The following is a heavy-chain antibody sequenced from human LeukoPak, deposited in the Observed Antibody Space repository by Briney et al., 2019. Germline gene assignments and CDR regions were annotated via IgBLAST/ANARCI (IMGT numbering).Heavy chain of an antibody. V-gene: IGHV1-18*01. D-gene: IGHD6-6*01. CDR3: ARARYSSSPPDV. Sequence: ASVKVSCKASGYTFTSYGITWVRQAPGQGLEWMGWISAYNGNTNYAQNLQGRVTMTTDTSTSTAYMELRSLRSDDTAVFYCARARYSSSPPDVWGRGTTVTVSS. CDR1: GYTFTSYG. J-gene: IGHJ6*02. CDR2: ISAYNGNT.